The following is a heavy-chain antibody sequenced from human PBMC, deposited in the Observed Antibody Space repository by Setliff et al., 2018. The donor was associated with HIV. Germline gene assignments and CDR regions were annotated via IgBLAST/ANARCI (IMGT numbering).Heavy chain of an antibody. V-gene: IGHV3-72*01. Sequence: PGGSLRLSCAASGLIFNDHFMDWVRQAPGKGLEWIGRSRSISEDYTTDYADSVKGRFTISRENYKNTLYLQMNSLRPEDTAVYYCARAFGYYDCRSGYSGDEFDIWGQGTTVTVSS. D-gene: IGHD3-3*01. J-gene: IGHJ3*02. CDR1: GLIFNDHF. CDR2: SRSISEDYTT. CDR3: ARAFGYYDCRSGYSGDEFDI.